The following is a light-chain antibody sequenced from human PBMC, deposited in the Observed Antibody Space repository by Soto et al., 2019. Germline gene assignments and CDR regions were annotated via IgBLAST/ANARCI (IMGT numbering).Light chain of an antibody. J-gene: IGKJ1*01. CDR1: QSINSW. Sequence: DIQMTQSPSTLSASVGERVTITCRASQSINSWLAWYQQKPGKAPNLLIYKASSIESGVPSRFSGSGSGTEFTLTISSLQPDDFATYYCQQYDSYSWTFGQGTKVEIK. CDR3: QQYDSYSWT. V-gene: IGKV1-5*03. CDR2: KAS.